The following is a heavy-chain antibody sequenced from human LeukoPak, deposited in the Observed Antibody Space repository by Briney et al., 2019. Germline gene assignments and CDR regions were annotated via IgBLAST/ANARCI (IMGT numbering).Heavy chain of an antibody. J-gene: IGHJ5*02. CDR3: ARDGAGIESWVELDP. CDR1: GFSVSNHY. D-gene: IGHD5-24*01. CDR2: TWADGTT. V-gene: IGHV3-66*02. Sequence: PGGSLRLSCAASGFSVSNHYMAWVRQAPGRRLEWVSFTWADGTTFYTDSVRGRFTVSRDQFKNTLYLQMSSLRPDDTALYYCARDGAGIESWVELDPWGQGTQVTVSA.